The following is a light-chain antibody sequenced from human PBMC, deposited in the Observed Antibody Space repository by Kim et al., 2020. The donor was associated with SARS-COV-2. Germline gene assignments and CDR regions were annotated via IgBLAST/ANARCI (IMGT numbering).Light chain of an antibody. J-gene: IGKJ2*01. CDR1: QSVCSY. CDR3: QERSHWYT. V-gene: IGKV3-11*01. CDR2: YAA. Sequence: EIVLTQSPATLSLSPGERATLSCRASQSVCSYLAWYQQKPGQAPSLLIYYAAYRATGIPARVSGSGSEIDFTLTISSPEHEDFAVYYWQERSHWYTFGQGTKLEI.